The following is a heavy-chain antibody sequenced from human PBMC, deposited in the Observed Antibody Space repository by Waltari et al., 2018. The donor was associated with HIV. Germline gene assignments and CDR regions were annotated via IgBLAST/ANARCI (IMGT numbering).Heavy chain of an antibody. CDR2: INPNSGGT. CDR1: GYTFTGYY. J-gene: IGHJ4*02. CDR3: ARGYYDSSGNPPIDY. D-gene: IGHD3-22*01. V-gene: IGHV1-2*02. Sequence: QVQLVQSGAEVKKPGASVKVSCKASGYTFTGYYMLWVRQAPGQGLEWMGWINPNSGGTNYAQKFQGRVTMTRDTSISTAYMELSRLRSDDTAMYYCARGYYDSSGNPPIDYWGQGTLVTVSS.